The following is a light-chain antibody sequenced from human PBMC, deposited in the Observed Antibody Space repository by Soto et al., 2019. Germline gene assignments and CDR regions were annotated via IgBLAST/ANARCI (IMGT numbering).Light chain of an antibody. V-gene: IGKV3-20*01. CDR1: QSVSNSF. Sequence: ESVLTQSPGTLSLSPGERATLSCRASQSVSNSFFAWYQQKPGQAPRLLIYGVSSRATGIPDRFSGSGSGTDFTLTISRLEPEDFVVYYCQQYSTLPHTFGQVTKLEVK. CDR2: GVS. CDR3: QQYSTLPHT. J-gene: IGKJ2*01.